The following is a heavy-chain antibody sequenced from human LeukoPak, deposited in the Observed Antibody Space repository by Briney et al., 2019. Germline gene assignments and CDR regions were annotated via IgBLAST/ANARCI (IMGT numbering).Heavy chain of an antibody. Sequence: SETLSLTCAVSGGSISSGGYSWSWIRQPPGKGLEWIGYIYYSGSTYYNPSLKSRVTISVDTSKNQFSLKLSSVTAADTAVYYCARCYRGYSYGYRYYYMDVWGKGTTVTVSS. V-gene: IGHV4-30-4*07. CDR1: GGSISSGGYS. J-gene: IGHJ6*03. CDR3: ARCYRGYSYGYRYYYMDV. CDR2: IYYSGST. D-gene: IGHD5-18*01.